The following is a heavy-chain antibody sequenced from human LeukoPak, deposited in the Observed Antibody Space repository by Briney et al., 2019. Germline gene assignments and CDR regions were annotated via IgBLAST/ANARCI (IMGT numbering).Heavy chain of an antibody. Sequence: GGSLRLSCAASGFTFSSYSMNWVRQAPGKGLEWVSSISSSSSYIYYADSVKGRFTISRDNAKNSLYLQMNSLRAEDTAVYYCARDEPEDAFDIWGQGTMVTVSS. V-gene: IGHV3-21*01. CDR2: ISSSSSYI. J-gene: IGHJ3*02. CDR3: ARDEPEDAFDI. CDR1: GFTFSSYS.